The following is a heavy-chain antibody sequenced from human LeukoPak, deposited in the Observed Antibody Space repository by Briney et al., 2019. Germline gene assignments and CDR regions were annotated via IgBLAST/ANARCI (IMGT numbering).Heavy chain of an antibody. V-gene: IGHV1-69*13. D-gene: IGHD1-26*01. CDR3: AGRDSGSYQGLLDY. CDR1: GGTFSSYA. Sequence: ASVKVSCKASGGTFSSYAISWVRQAPGQGLEWMGGIIPIFGTANYAQKFQGRVTITADESTSTAYMELSSLRSGDTAVYYCAGRDSGSYQGLLDYWGQGTLVTVSS. J-gene: IGHJ4*02. CDR2: IIPIFGTA.